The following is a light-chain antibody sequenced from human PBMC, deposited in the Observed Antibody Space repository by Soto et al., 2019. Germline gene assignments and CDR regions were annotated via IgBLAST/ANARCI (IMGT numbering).Light chain of an antibody. Sequence: DIQLTQSPSFLSASVGDRVTITCRASQGISSCLAWFQQKPGKAPKVLIYAASILQGGIPSRFSGSGSGTEFTLTISSLQPEDYATYYGQQHNSYPLTFGGGTKVEIK. CDR2: AAS. V-gene: IGKV1-9*01. CDR3: QQHNSYPLT. CDR1: QGISSC. J-gene: IGKJ4*01.